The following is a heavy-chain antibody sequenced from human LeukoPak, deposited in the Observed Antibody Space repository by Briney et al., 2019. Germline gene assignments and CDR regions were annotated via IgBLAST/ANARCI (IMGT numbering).Heavy chain of an antibody. CDR2: IKQDGSER. CDR3: ARYSGSYHGFDY. J-gene: IGHJ4*02. V-gene: IGHV3-7*01. Sequence: GGSLRLSCAASGFTFNNYWMSWVRQAPGKGLEWVANIKQDGSERYSVDSVKGRFTISRDNAKNSLYLQMKSLRAEDTAVYYCARYSGSYHGFDYWGQGPLVTVSS. D-gene: IGHD1-26*01. CDR1: GFTFNNYW.